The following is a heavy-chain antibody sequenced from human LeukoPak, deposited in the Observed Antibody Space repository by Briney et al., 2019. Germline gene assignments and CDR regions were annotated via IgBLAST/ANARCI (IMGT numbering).Heavy chain of an antibody. J-gene: IGHJ4*02. D-gene: IGHD3-22*01. V-gene: IGHV1-2*06. CDR1: GYTSTGYY. CDR3: ARGRYYDSSGYFDY. CDR2: INPNSGGT. Sequence: GASVKVSCKASGYTSTGYYMHWVRQAPGQGLEWMGRINPNSGGTNYAQKFQGRVTMTRDTSISTAYMELSRLRSDDTAVYYCARGRYYDSSGYFDYWGQGTLVTVSS.